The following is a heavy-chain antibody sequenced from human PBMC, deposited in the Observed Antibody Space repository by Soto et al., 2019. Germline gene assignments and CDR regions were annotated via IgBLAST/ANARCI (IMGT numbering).Heavy chain of an antibody. CDR2: IIPIFGTA. CDR1: GGTFSSYA. Sequence: SVKVSCKASGGTFSSYAISWVRQAPGQGLEWMGGIIPIFGTANYAQKFQGRVTITADESTSTAYMELSSLRSEDTAVYYCASVDFWRGHNRNYYYYGMDVWGQGTTVTVSS. J-gene: IGHJ6*02. V-gene: IGHV1-69*13. D-gene: IGHD3-3*01. CDR3: ASVDFWRGHNRNYYYYGMDV.